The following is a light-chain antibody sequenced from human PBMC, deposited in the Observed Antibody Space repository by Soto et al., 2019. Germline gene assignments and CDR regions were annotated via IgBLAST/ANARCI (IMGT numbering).Light chain of an antibody. CDR2: EVS. J-gene: IGLJ2*01. Sequence: QSALTQPASVSGSPGQSITISCTGTNSDVGGYNYVSWYQQYPGKAPKLMIYEVSKRPSGVSNRFSGSKSGNTASLSISGLPAEDEADYFCSSFTSSTTQVFGGGTKLTVL. V-gene: IGLV2-14*01. CDR3: SSFTSSTTQV. CDR1: NSDVGGYNY.